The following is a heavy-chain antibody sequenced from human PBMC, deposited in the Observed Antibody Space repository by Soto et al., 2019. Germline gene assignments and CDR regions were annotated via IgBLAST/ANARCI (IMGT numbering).Heavy chain of an antibody. CDR1: GLIFSDVW. D-gene: IGHD1-1*01. J-gene: IGHJ4*02. CDR2: IKTKPDDGTI. Sequence: GGSLRLSCAASGLIFSDVWMTWVRQAPGKGLEWVGRIKTKPDDGTIDYAAPVRGRFTISRDDSKNTLYLQMTSLIPDDTGVYYCTTSNLGVDFWGPGTLVTVSS. CDR3: TTSNLGVDF. V-gene: IGHV3-15*01.